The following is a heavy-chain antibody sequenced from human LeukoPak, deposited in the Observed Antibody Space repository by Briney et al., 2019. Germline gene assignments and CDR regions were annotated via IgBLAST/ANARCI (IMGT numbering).Heavy chain of an antibody. D-gene: IGHD6-13*01. Sequence: GGSLRLSCTAPGFTFSRYGMHWVRQAPGKGLEWVAVLSFDGNNTYYANSVRGRFTISRDNSKNTLYLQMNSLRPEDTAVYYCAKAATGYFDYWGQGTLVTVSS. CDR3: AKAATGYFDY. V-gene: IGHV3-30*18. CDR1: GFTFSRYG. J-gene: IGHJ4*02. CDR2: LSFDGNNT.